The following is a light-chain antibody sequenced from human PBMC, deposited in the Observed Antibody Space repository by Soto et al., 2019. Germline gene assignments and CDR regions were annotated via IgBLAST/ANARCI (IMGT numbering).Light chain of an antibody. CDR3: TSYTSSGAPYV. J-gene: IGLJ1*01. CDR1: GSSVGGYNY. CDR2: EVS. Sequence: QSALTQPASVSGSPGQSITISCTGTGSSVGGYNYVSWYQQHPGKAPRLMIYEVSDRPSGVSNRFSGSKSGNTASLTISGLQAEDEADYYCTSYTSSGAPYVFGTGTKVTVL. V-gene: IGLV2-14*01.